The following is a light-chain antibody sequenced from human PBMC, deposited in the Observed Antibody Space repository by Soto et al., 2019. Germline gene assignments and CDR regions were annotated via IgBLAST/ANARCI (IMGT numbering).Light chain of an antibody. Sequence: QSALTQPASVSGSPGQSITISCTGTSSDVGSYNLVSWYQQHPGKAPKLMIYEDNKRPSGVSNRFSGSKSGNTASLTISGLQAEGEADYYCCSYAGNSIVVFGGGTKLTVL. CDR2: EDN. CDR3: CSYAGNSIVV. J-gene: IGLJ2*01. V-gene: IGLV2-23*01. CDR1: SSDVGSYNL.